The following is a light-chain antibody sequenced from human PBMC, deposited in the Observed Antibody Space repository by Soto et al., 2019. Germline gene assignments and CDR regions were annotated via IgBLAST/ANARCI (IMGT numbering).Light chain of an antibody. CDR2: DAS. CDR1: QSVSSY. CDR3: QQRSNWLWT. V-gene: IGKV3-11*01. J-gene: IGKJ1*01. Sequence: IVLRQSPATLSLSPGERATLSCRASQSVSSYLAWYQQKPGQAPRLLIYDASNRATGIPVRFSGSGSGTDFTLTISSLEPEDFAVYYCQQRSNWLWTFGQGTKVDIK.